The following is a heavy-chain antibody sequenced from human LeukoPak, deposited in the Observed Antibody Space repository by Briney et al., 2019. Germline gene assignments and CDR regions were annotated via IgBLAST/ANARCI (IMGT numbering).Heavy chain of an antibody. CDR3: ARVKLRLALRTVLYSYGMDV. CDR2: INHSGST. Sequence: SETLSLTCAVDGGSFSDYYWSWIRQPPGKGLEWIGEINHSGSTNYNPSLKSRVTISVDTSKNQFSLKLSSVTAADTAVYYCARVKLRLALRTVLYSYGMDVWGQRTTVTVSS. D-gene: IGHD4/OR15-4a*01. J-gene: IGHJ6*02. V-gene: IGHV4-34*01. CDR1: GGSFSDYY.